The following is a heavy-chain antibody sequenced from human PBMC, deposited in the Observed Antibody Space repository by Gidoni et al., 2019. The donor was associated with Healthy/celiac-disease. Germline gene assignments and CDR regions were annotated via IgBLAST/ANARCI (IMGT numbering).Heavy chain of an antibody. V-gene: IGHV3-23*01. Sequence: EVQLLESGGGLVPPGGSLRLSCAASGFTFSSSAMSSVRQAPGKGLEWFSAISGSGGSTYYADSVKGRFTISRDNSKNTLYLQMNSLRAEDTAVYYCAKVGGGYPFDYWGQGTLVTVSS. CDR3: AKVGGGYPFDY. CDR1: GFTFSSSA. CDR2: ISGSGGST. J-gene: IGHJ4*02. D-gene: IGHD5-12*01.